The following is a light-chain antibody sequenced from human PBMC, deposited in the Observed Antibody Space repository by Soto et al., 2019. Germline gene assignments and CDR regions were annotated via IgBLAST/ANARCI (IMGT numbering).Light chain of an antibody. Sequence: QSALTQPRSVSGSPGQSVTISCTGTSSDVGAYNYVSWYQHHPGKAPKVMIYDVSERPSGVPDRFAGSKSDNKASLTISGLQADDEADYSCCSYAGSYSWVFGGGTKVTVL. CDR1: SSDVGAYNY. J-gene: IGLJ3*02. V-gene: IGLV2-11*01. CDR3: CSYAGSYSWV. CDR2: DVS.